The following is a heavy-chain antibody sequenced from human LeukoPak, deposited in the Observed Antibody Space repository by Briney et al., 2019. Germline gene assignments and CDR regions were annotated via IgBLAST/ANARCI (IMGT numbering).Heavy chain of an antibody. CDR1: GGSISGYY. J-gene: IGHJ5*02. Sequence: SETLSLTCTVSGGSISGYYWSWIRQPAGKGLEWIGRIYTSGSTNYNPSLKSRVTMSVDTSRNQFSLELSSVTAADTAVYYCARDIDPLLGYCSSTSCSGPKQSTLPNSWFDPWGQGTLVTVSS. V-gene: IGHV4-4*07. D-gene: IGHD2-2*01. CDR3: ARDIDPLLGYCSSTSCSGPKQSTLPNSWFDP. CDR2: IYTSGST.